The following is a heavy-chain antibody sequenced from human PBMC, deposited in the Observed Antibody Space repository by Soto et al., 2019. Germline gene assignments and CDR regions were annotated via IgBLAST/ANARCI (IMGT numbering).Heavy chain of an antibody. J-gene: IGHJ5*02. CDR2: IYPGDSDT. V-gene: IGHV5-51*01. D-gene: IGHD2-15*01. Sequence: GESLKISCKGSGYSFTSYWIGWVRQMPGKGLEWMGIIYPGDSDTRYSPSLQGQVTISADKSISTAYLQWSSLKASDTAMYYCARRGGYCSGGSCYAAGWFDPWGQGTLVTVSS. CDR3: ARRGGYCSGGSCYAAGWFDP. CDR1: GYSFTSYW.